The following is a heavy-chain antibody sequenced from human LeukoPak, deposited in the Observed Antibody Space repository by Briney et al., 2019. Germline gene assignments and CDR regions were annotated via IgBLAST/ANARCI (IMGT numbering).Heavy chain of an antibody. CDR3: ARDVRSSSDDYGDYQGY. CDR2: IYYSGST. V-gene: IGHV4-30-4*01. Sequence: PSETLSLTCTVSGGSISSGDYYWSWIRQPPGKGLEWIGYIYYSGSTYYNPSLKSRVTISVDTSKNQFSLKLSSVTAADTAVYYCARDVRSSSDDYGDYQGYWGQGTLVTVSS. CDR1: GGSISSGDYY. D-gene: IGHD4-17*01. J-gene: IGHJ4*02.